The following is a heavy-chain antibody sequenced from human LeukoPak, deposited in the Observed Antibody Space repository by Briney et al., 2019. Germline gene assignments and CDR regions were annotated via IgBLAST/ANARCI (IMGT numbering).Heavy chain of an antibody. V-gene: IGHV3-33*01. Sequence: PGRSLRLSCAASGFTFSSYGMHWVRQAPGKGLEWVAVIWYDGSNKYYADSVKGRFTISRDNSKNTLYLQMNSLRAEDTAVYYCARHRIDPNSFDPWGQGTLVTVSS. CDR3: ARHRIDPNSFDP. CDR1: GFTFSSYG. CDR2: IWYDGSNK. J-gene: IGHJ5*02. D-gene: IGHD2-15*01.